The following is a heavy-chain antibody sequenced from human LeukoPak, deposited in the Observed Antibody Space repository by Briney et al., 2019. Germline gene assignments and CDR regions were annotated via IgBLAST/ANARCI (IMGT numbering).Heavy chain of an antibody. V-gene: IGHV1-2*02. CDR1: GYTFTGYD. CDR3: ARKSRSHDAFDI. Sequence: ASVKVSCKASGYTFTGYDMHWVRQAPGQGLEWMGWINPNSGGTNYAQKFQGRVTISVDTSKNQFSLKLSSVTAADTAVYYCARKSRSHDAFDIWGQGTMVTVSS. J-gene: IGHJ3*02. CDR2: INPNSGGT. D-gene: IGHD6-13*01.